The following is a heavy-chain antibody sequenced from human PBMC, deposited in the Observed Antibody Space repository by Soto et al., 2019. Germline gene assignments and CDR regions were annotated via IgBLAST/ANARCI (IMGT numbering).Heavy chain of an antibody. CDR1: GYTFTSYA. V-gene: IGHV1-3*01. D-gene: IGHD5-12*01. J-gene: IGHJ4*02. Sequence: ASVKVSCKASGYTFTSYAMHWVRQAPGQRLEWMGWINAGNGNTKYSQKFQGRVTITRDTSASTAYMELSSLRAEDTAVYYCARVGYSGWPLEYWGQGTLVTVSS. CDR3: ARVGYSGWPLEY. CDR2: INAGNGNT.